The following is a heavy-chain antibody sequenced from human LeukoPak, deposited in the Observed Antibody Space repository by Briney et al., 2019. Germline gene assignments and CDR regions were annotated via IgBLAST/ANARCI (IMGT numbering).Heavy chain of an antibody. J-gene: IGHJ3*02. CDR2: IYYSGGT. CDR3: ARDRTPSTVVTIYAFDI. Sequence: SQTLSLTCTVSGGSISSGGYYWSWIRQHPGKGLEWIGYIYYSGGTYYNPSLKSRVTISVDTSKNQFSLKLSSVTAADTAVYYCARDRTPSTVVTIYAFDIWGQGTMVTVSS. CDR1: GGSISSGGYY. V-gene: IGHV4-31*03. D-gene: IGHD4-23*01.